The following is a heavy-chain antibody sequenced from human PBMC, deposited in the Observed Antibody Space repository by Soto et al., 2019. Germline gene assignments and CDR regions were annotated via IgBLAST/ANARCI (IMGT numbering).Heavy chain of an antibody. CDR3: ARVLSGYQNWFDP. D-gene: IGHD5-12*01. Sequence: SVKVSCKASGGTFSSYAISWVRQAPGQGLEWMGGIIPIFGTANYAQKFQGRVTITADESTSTAYMELSSLRSEDTAVYYCARVLSGYQNWFDPWGQGTLVTVSS. CDR1: GGTFSSYA. V-gene: IGHV1-69*13. CDR2: IIPIFGTA. J-gene: IGHJ5*02.